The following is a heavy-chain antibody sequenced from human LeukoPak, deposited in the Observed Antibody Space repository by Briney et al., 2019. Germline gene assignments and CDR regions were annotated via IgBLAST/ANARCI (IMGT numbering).Heavy chain of an antibody. V-gene: IGHV4-39*07. CDR2: IYYSGST. D-gene: IGHD4/OR15-4a*01. CDR3: ARDGWDYFY. CDR1: GGSISSSSYY. Sequence: SETLSLTCTVSGGSISSSSYYWGWIRQPPGKGLEWIGSIYYSGSTYYNPSLKSRVTISVDTSKNQFSLKLSSVTAADTAVYYCARDGWDYFYWGQGTLVTVSS. J-gene: IGHJ4*02.